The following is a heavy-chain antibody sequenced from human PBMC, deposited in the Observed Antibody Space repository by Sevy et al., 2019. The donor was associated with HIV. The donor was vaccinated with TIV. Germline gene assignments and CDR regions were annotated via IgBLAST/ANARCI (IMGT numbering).Heavy chain of an antibody. J-gene: IGHJ5*02. V-gene: IGHV1-3*04. D-gene: IGHD2-2*01. Sequence: ASVKVSCKASGYTFSYYAVHWVRQAPGQRLEWMGWIKTANGNTKYSQKFQGRLTITRDTSASIVYMKLSSLRSEDTVVYYWARGPGGLPAAMIGWFDPWGQGTLVTVSS. CDR3: ARGPGGLPAAMIGWFDP. CDR1: GYTFSYYA. CDR2: IKTANGNT.